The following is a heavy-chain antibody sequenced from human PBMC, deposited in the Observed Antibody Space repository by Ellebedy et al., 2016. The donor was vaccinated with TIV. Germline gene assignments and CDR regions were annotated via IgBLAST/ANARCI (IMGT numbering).Heavy chain of an antibody. D-gene: IGHD6-13*01. CDR1: GGSISSSNW. J-gene: IGHJ2*01. CDR2: IYHSGNT. Sequence: MPSETLSLTCAVSGGSISSSNWWSWVRQLPGKGLEWIGEIYHSGNTNYNPSLKSRVTMSLDKSKNQFSLKLSSVTAADTGVYYCARFSLAAARALWGWSRYFDLWGRGTLVTVSS. CDR3: ARFSLAAARALWGWSRYFDL. V-gene: IGHV4-4*02.